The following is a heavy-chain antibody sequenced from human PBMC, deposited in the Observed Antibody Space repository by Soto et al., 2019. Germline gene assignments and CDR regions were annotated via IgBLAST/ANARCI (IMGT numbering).Heavy chain of an antibody. CDR3: AKGLEDILTGYGFFDY. Sequence: EVQLVESGGGLVQPGRSLRLSCAASGFTFDDYAMHWVRQAPGKGLEWVSGISWNSGSIGYADSVKGRFTISRDNAKNSLYLQMNSLRAEDTALYYCAKGLEDILTGYGFFDYWGQGTLVTVSS. V-gene: IGHV3-9*01. J-gene: IGHJ4*02. CDR2: ISWNSGSI. D-gene: IGHD3-9*01. CDR1: GFTFDDYA.